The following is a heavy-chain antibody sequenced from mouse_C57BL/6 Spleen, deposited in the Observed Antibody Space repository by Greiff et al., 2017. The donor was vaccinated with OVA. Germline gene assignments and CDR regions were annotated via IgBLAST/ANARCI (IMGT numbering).Heavy chain of an antibody. CDR1: GYTFTSYW. Sequence: QVQLQQPGAELVKPGASVKLSCKASGYTFTSYWMQWVKQRPGQGLEWIGEIDPSDSYTNYNQKFKGKATLTVDTSSSTAYMQLSSLTSEDSAVYYCARRNYGSGRYFDGWGTGTTVTVSS. J-gene: IGHJ1*03. CDR3: ARRNYGSGRYFDG. CDR2: IDPSDSYT. V-gene: IGHV1-50*01. D-gene: IGHD1-1*01.